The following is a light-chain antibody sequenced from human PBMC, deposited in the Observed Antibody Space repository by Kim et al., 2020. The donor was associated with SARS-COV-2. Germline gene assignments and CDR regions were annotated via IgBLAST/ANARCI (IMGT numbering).Light chain of an antibody. CDR1: RGHSTYA. J-gene: IGLJ2*01. V-gene: IGLV4-69*01. Sequence: SVKLTCPLSRGHSTYAIAWHQQQPEKGPRYLMRLNSDGSHNKGDGIPDRFSGSSSGAERYLTISSLQSEDEADYYCQTWGTGIHVVFGGGTQLTVL. CDR3: QTWGTGIHVV. CDR2: LNSDGSH.